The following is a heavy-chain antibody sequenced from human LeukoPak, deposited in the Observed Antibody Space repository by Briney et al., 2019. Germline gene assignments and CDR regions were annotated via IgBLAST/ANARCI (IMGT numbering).Heavy chain of an antibody. V-gene: IGHV3-30-3*01. CDR1: GFTFSSYA. CDR3: ARDAIAAAGTRTRFDY. J-gene: IGHJ4*02. CDR2: ISYDGSNK. D-gene: IGHD6-13*01. Sequence: PGRSLRLSCAASGFTFSSYAMHWVRQAPGKGLEWVAVISYDGSNKYYADSVKGRFTISRDNSKNTLYLQMNSLRAEDTAVYYCARDAIAAAGTRTRFDYWGQGTLVTVSS.